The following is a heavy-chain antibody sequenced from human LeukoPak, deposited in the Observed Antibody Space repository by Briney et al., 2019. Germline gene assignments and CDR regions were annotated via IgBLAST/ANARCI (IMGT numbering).Heavy chain of an antibody. J-gene: IGHJ3*02. V-gene: IGHV3-53*01. CDR2: IYSGGST. CDR3: ARMRGDYYDRSGADAFDI. Sequence: GGSLRLSCAASGFTVSSNYMSWVRQAPGKGLEWVSFIYSGGSTYYADSVEGRFTISRDNSKNTPYLQMNSPRAENTAVYYCARMRGDYYDRSGADAFDIWGQGTMVTVSS. D-gene: IGHD3-22*01. CDR1: GFTVSSNY.